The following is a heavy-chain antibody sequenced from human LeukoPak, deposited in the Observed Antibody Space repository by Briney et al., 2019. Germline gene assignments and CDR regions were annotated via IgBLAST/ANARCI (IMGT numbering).Heavy chain of an antibody. V-gene: IGHV1-69*06. CDR2: IIPIFGTP. CDR3: ARDSRAIVGVFDY. Sequence: SVKVSCKASGYTFTGYYMHWVRQAPGQGLEWMGGIIPIFGTPIYTQKFQGRVTITADKATSTAYMELTRLTSEDTAVYYCARDSRAIVGVFDYWGQGTLVTVSS. D-gene: IGHD2/OR15-2a*01. J-gene: IGHJ4*02. CDR1: GYTFTGYY.